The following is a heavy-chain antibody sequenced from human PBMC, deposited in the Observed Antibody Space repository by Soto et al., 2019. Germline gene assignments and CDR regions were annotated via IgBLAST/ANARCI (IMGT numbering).Heavy chain of an antibody. CDR1: GRPITGYY. Sequence: SETLSLSCTVSGRPITGYYWGWVRQPPVNTLEYIGHIYYTGSTRYNPSLTSRVTISLDTSKKQFSPNLASVSAADTAVYYCARAPKVSGSSQTSPDFWGQGTLVTVSS. CDR2: IYYTGST. J-gene: IGHJ4*02. CDR3: ARAPKVSGSSQTSPDF. D-gene: IGHD6-6*01. V-gene: IGHV4-59*12.